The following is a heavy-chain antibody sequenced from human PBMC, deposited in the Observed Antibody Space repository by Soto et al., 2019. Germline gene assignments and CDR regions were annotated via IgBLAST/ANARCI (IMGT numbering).Heavy chain of an antibody. D-gene: IGHD3-10*01. CDR1: GGSFSGYY. Sequence: QVPLQQWGAGLLKPSETLSLTCAVYGGSFSGYYWNWIRQPPGKGLEWIGAINHSGSTNQNPSLKSRVTISVDTSKNQFSLKLRSLTAADTAVYYCARGIPMGDAPDTYYLDSWGQGTLVTVSS. J-gene: IGHJ4*02. CDR2: INHSGST. CDR3: ARGIPMGDAPDTYYLDS. V-gene: IGHV4-34*01.